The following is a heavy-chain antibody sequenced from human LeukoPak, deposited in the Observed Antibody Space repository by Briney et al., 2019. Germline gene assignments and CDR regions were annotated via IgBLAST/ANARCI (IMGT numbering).Heavy chain of an antibody. CDR3: ARHRSLVVVAAMVY. V-gene: IGHV1-18*01. D-gene: IGHD2-15*01. CDR2: ISAYNGKT. CDR1: GYTFTSYG. Sequence: ASVKVSCKASGYTFTSYGISWVRQAPGQGLEWMGWISAYNGKTNYAQKLQGRVTMTTDTSTSTAYMELRSLRSDDTAVYYCARHRSLVVVAAMVYWGQGTLVTVSS. J-gene: IGHJ4*02.